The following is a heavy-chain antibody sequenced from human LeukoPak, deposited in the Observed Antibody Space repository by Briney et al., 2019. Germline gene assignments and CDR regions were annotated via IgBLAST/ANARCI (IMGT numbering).Heavy chain of an antibody. CDR3: ARSTMVRGGYYYMDV. CDR2: IIPIFGTA. CDR1: GDTFSSYA. J-gene: IGHJ6*03. V-gene: IGHV1-69*13. Sequence: LVKVSCKASGDTFSSYAISWVRQAPGQGLEWMGGIIPIFGTANYAQKFQGRVTITSDESTSTAYMELSSLRSEDTAVYYCARSTMVRGGYYYMDVWGKGTKVTISS. D-gene: IGHD3-10*01.